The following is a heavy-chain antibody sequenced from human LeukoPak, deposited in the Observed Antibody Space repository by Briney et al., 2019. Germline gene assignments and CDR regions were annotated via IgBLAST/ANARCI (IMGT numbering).Heavy chain of an antibody. CDR3: ARGLWWTHKWFDP. D-gene: IGHD2-8*02. V-gene: IGHV4-34*01. J-gene: IGHJ5*02. CDR1: GGSFSGYY. Sequence: SETLSLTCAVYGGSFSGYYWSWIRQPPGKGLEWNGEINHSGSTNYKPSVKSRVTISVDTSKNQFSLKLSSVTAADTAVYYCARGLWWTHKWFDPWGQGTLVTVS. CDR2: INHSGST.